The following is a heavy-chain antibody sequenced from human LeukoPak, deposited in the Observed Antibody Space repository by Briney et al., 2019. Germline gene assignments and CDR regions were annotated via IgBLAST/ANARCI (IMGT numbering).Heavy chain of an antibody. CDR3: AREFIVGAAFDY. D-gene: IGHD1-26*01. CDR2: ISSSSTNI. V-gene: IGHV3-48*01. Sequence: GGSLRLSCAASGFTFSSYSMNWVRQAPGKGLEWVLYISSSSTNIYYADSVKGRFTISRDNAKNSLYLQMNSLRAEDTAVYYCAREFIVGAAFDYWGRGTLVTVSS. CDR1: GFTFSSYS. J-gene: IGHJ4*02.